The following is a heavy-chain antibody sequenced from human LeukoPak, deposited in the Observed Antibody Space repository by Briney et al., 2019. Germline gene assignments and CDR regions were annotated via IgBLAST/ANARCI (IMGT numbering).Heavy chain of an antibody. CDR3: ARESGSYSNAFDI. D-gene: IGHD1-26*01. Sequence: SETLSLTCTVSGGSISSYYWSWIRQPPGKGLEWIGYIYYSGSTNYNPSLKSRVTISVDTSKNQFSLKLSSVTAADTAVYYCARESGSYSNAFDIWGQGSMVSVSS. CDR2: IYYSGST. V-gene: IGHV4-59*01. CDR1: GGSISSYY. J-gene: IGHJ3*02.